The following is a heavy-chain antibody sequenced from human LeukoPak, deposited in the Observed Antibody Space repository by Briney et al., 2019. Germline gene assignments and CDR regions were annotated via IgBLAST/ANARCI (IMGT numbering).Heavy chain of an antibody. CDR3: SMVRGVPPRFDP. J-gene: IGHJ5*02. V-gene: IGHV4-59*08. CDR1: GGSISSYY. CDR2: IYYSGST. Sequence: PSETLSLTCTVSGGSISSYYWSWIRQPPGKGLEWIGYIYYSGSTNYNPSLKSRVTISVDTSKNQFSLKLSSVTAADTAVYYCSMVRGVPPRFDPWGQGTLVTVSS. D-gene: IGHD3-10*01.